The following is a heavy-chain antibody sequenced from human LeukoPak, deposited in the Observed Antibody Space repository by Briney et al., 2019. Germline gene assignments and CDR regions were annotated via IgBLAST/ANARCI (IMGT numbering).Heavy chain of an antibody. D-gene: IGHD3-9*01. J-gene: IGHJ5*02. CDR3: ARGNNDILTGYVAWWFDP. Sequence: ASVKVSCKASGYTFTNFYMHWVRQAPGQGLEWMGIINPSGGSTSYAQKSQGRLTMTRDTSASTAYMELSSLRSEDMAVYYCARGNNDILTGYVAWWFDPWGQGTLVTVSS. V-gene: IGHV1-46*01. CDR1: GYTFTNFY. CDR2: INPSGGST.